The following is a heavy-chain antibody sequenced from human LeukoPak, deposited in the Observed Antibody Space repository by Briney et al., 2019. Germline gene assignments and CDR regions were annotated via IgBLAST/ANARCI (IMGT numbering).Heavy chain of an antibody. CDR1: GFSFSRYW. Sequence: GGSLRLSCAASGFSFSRYWMSWVRQAPGKGLEWVANIKPDGSEKYYVDSVRGRFTRSRDNAKNSLYLQMNSLRAEDTAVYYCLRDTGCRTTNCYSYFDYWGQGTLVTVSS. CDR2: IKPDGSEK. CDR3: LRDTGCRTTNCYSYFDY. D-gene: IGHD2-2*01. J-gene: IGHJ4*02. V-gene: IGHV3-7*01.